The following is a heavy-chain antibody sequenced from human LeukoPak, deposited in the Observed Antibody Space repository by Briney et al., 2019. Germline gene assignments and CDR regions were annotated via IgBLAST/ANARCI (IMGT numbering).Heavy chain of an antibody. V-gene: IGHV3-53*01. J-gene: IGHJ4*02. CDR1: GFFVSTNY. Sequence: GGSLRLSCAASGFFVSTNYMSWVRQAPGKGLEWVSVIYSGGTTYYADSVKGRFTISRDNSKNTLYLQMNSLRAEDTAVYFCARHRTTSPLSTSPFDYWGQGTLVTVSS. CDR2: IYSGGTT. D-gene: IGHD2/OR15-2a*01. CDR3: ARHRTTSPLSTSPFDY.